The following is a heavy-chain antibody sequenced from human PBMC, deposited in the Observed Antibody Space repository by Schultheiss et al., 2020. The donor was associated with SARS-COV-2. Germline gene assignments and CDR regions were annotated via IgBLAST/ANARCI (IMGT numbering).Heavy chain of an antibody. Sequence: GESLKISCAASGFTFSSYAMNWVRQAPGKGLEWVSSISSSSSYIYYADSVKGRFTISRDDAKNSLHLQMNSLRAEDTALYYCATVSSIARRPTYFNHWGQGTLVTVSS. D-gene: IGHD6-6*01. J-gene: IGHJ4*02. V-gene: IGHV3-21*01. CDR2: ISSSSSYI. CDR3: ATVSSIARRPTYFNH. CDR1: GFTFSSYA.